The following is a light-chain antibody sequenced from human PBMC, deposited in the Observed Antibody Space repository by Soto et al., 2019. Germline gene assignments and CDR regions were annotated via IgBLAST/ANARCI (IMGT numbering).Light chain of an antibody. V-gene: IGLV3-21*04. CDR2: YDS. CDR3: QVWDIMTDNYV. CDR1: NLGDKR. J-gene: IGLJ1*01. Sequence: SYELTQPPSVSVAPETTATITCGGTNLGDKRVHWYRQKPGQAPVLLISYDSDRPSGIPERFAGSNSGNTATLTISRVEAGDEADYYCQVWDIMTDNYVFGGGTKATVL.